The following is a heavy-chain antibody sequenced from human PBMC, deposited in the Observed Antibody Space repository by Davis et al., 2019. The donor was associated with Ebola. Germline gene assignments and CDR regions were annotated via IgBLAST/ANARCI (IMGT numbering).Heavy chain of an antibody. CDR1: GYTFTSYF. CDR3: ARDLRSGMDV. Sequence: ASVKVSCKASGYTFTSYFMHWVRQAPGQGLEWMGIINPSGDSTSYAQKFQVRVTMTRDTSTSTVYMELSSLRSEDTAVYYCARDLRSGMDVWGQGTTVTVSS. J-gene: IGHJ6*02. V-gene: IGHV1-46*01. CDR2: INPSGDST.